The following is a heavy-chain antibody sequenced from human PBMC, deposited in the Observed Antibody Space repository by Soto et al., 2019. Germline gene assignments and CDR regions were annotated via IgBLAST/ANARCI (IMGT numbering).Heavy chain of an antibody. CDR2: IYYSGST. Sequence: NPSETLSLTCTVSGGSVSSGSYYWSWIRQPPGKGLEWIGYIYYSGSTNYNPSLKSRVTISVDTSKNQFSLKLSSVTAADTAVYYCARVVSSWYYGMDVWGQGTTVTVSS. V-gene: IGHV4-61*01. D-gene: IGHD2-2*01. J-gene: IGHJ6*02. CDR3: ARVVSSWYYGMDV. CDR1: GGSVSSGSYY.